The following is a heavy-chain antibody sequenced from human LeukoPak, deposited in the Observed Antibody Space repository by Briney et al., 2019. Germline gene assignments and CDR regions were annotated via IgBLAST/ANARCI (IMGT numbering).Heavy chain of an antibody. V-gene: IGHV3-73*01. Sequence: GGSLRLSCAASGFGFSAAHMHWVRQASVKGLEWVGRIIGKGDNYATAYGAPVKGRFTISRDDSKNTAYLQMNNLRTDDTAVYYCSAAVITRFDYWGQGALVTVSS. CDR1: GFGFSAAH. CDR3: SAAVITRFDY. J-gene: IGHJ4*02. CDR2: IIGKGDNYAT. D-gene: IGHD4-23*01.